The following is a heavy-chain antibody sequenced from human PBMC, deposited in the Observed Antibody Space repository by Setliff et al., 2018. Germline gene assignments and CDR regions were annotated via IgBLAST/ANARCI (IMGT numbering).Heavy chain of an antibody. V-gene: IGHV1-2*02. Sequence: ASLKVSCKASGYTFTGYYMHWVRQAPGQGLEWMGWINPNTGGTNYAQKFQGRVTMTRDTSISTAYMKLSRLRSDDTAVYYCARGTSSSSWPEYFQHWGQGTLVTVSS. D-gene: IGHD6-13*01. CDR2: INPNTGGT. CDR1: GYTFTGYY. J-gene: IGHJ1*01. CDR3: ARGTSSSSWPEYFQH.